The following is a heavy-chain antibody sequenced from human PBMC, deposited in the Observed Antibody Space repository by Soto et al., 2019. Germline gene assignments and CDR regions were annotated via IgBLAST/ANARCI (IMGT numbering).Heavy chain of an antibody. D-gene: IGHD3-10*01. J-gene: IGHJ4*02. Sequence: LRLSCTASGFTFSSYAMSWVRQTPGKGLEWVSGISGRGDSTYYADSVKGRFTISRDNSKNTLFLQMNSLRAEDTAVYYGAKATGRSAWTFGYWGQVTLVTVSS. CDR3: AKATGRSAWTFGY. V-gene: IGHV3-23*01. CDR2: ISGRGDST. CDR1: GFTFSSYA.